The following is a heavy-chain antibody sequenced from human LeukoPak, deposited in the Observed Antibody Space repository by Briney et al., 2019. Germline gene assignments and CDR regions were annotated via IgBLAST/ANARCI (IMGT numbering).Heavy chain of an antibody. CDR3: ARDRGPRTGFMVREAYDY. Sequence: GGSLRFSCAASGFTFSDYWIHWVRQAPGKGLVWVSRINTDGSITNYADSVKGRFSISRDNAKNTLYLQMSSLRAEDTAVYYCARDRGPRTGFMVREAYDYWGQGTLVTVSS. J-gene: IGHJ4*02. V-gene: IGHV3-74*01. CDR2: INTDGSIT. D-gene: IGHD3-10*01. CDR1: GFTFSDYW.